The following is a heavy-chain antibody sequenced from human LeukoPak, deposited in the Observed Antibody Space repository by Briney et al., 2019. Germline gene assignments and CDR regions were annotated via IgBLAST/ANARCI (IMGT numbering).Heavy chain of an antibody. V-gene: IGHV3-21*01. J-gene: IGHJ4*02. Sequence: PGGSLRLSCAASGFTFSSYSMNWVRQAPGKGLEWVSSISSSSSYIYYADSVKGRFTISRDNAKNSLYLQMNSLRAEDTAVYYCARRNRDCSSTSCYNDYWGQGTLVTVSS. CDR1: GFTFSSYS. D-gene: IGHD2-2*02. CDR2: ISSSSSYI. CDR3: ARRNRDCSSTSCYNDY.